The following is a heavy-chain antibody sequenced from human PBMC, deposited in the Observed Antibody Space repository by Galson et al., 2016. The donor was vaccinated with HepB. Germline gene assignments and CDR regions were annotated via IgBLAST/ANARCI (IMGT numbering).Heavy chain of an antibody. CDR2: INHSGST. Sequence: ETLSLTCAVYGGSFSGYYWSWIRQPPGKGLEWIGEINHSGSTNYNPSLKSRATISIDTSKKHSSLNMSSVTAADTAVYYCARGSNSFGSGSYIAFEIWGQGTMVTVSS. CDR3: ARGSNSFGSGSYIAFEI. CDR1: GGSFSGYY. J-gene: IGHJ3*02. D-gene: IGHD1-26*01. V-gene: IGHV4-34*01.